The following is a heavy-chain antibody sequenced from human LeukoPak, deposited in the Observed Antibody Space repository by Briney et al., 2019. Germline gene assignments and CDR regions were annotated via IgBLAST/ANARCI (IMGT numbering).Heavy chain of an antibody. CDR2: IKHDGSEK. D-gene: IGHD6-19*01. J-gene: IGHJ5*02. CDR1: GFTFNTYL. CDR3: ARGRGWPRGCFDL. Sequence: GGSLRLSCAASGFTFNTYLMSWVRQAPGKGLEWVANIKHDGSEKDSVDSVKGRFTISRDNAENSLFLHMSSLRAEDTAVYYCARGRGWPRGCFDLWGQGTLVTVSS. V-gene: IGHV3-7*04.